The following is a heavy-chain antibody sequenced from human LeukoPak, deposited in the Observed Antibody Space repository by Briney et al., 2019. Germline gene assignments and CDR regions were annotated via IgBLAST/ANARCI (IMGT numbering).Heavy chain of an antibody. V-gene: IGHV3-30*02. J-gene: IGHJ6*02. D-gene: IGHD3-10*02. CDR3: AEFGITMIGGV. CDR1: GFTFSCYG. CDR2: IRYDGSNK. Sequence: GGSLRLSCAASGFTFSCYGMHWVRQAPGKGLEWVAFIRYDGSNKYYAVSVKARFTIHRHISKNALYLKKNSLRAEDTAVYYGAEFGITMIGGVWGQGTTVTISS.